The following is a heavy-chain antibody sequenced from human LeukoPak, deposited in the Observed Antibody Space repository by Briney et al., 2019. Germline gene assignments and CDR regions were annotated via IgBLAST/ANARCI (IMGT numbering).Heavy chain of an antibody. CDR1: GFTFSSYA. CDR2: ISGNGGST. D-gene: IGHD2-15*01. J-gene: IGHJ4*02. CDR3: AKVSLGYCSGGSCYYFDY. Sequence: GGSLRLSCAASGFTFSSYAMSWVRQAPGKGLEWVSAISGNGGSTYYADSVKGRFTISRDNSKNTPYLQMNSLRAEDTTIYYCAKVSLGYCSGGSCYYFDYWGQGTLVTISS. V-gene: IGHV3-23*01.